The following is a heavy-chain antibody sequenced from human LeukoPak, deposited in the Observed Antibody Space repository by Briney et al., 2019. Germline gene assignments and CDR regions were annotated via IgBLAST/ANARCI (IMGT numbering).Heavy chain of an antibody. CDR1: GGSISNYY. CDR3: AREDPQATVPEGLDV. D-gene: IGHD4-17*01. V-gene: IGHV4-59*01. Sequence: SETLSLTCTVSGGSISNYYWSWLRQPPGKGLEWIGYIYFSGTTNINPSLKSRVTISVEMSKNQFSVKLSSVTAADAAVYYCAREDPQATVPEGLDVWGQGTTVTVSS. CDR2: IYFSGTT. J-gene: IGHJ6*02.